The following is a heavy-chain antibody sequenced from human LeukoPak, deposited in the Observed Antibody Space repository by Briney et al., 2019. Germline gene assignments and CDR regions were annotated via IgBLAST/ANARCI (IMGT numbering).Heavy chain of an antibody. CDR1: GFTFSSYA. CDR3: AKGAGTDRT. J-gene: IGHJ5*02. V-gene: IGHV3-23*01. Sequence: GGSLRLSCAASGFTFSSYAMSWVRQAPGKGLEWVSAISAGGVSTYYADSVKGRFAISRGNSKNTLYLQMNSLRAEDTAVYYCAKGAGTDRTWGQGTLVTVSS. CDR2: ISAGGVST.